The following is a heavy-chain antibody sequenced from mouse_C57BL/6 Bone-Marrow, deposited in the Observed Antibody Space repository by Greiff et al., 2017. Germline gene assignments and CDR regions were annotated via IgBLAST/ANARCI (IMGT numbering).Heavy chain of an antibody. Sequence: QVHVKQSGAELVRPGASVTLSCKASGYTFTDYEMHWVKQTPVHGLEWIGAIDPETGGTAYNQKFKGKAILTADKSSSTAYMELRSLTSEDSSVYYCTRREYYYGSSSFDYWGQGTTLTVSS. CDR2: IDPETGGT. D-gene: IGHD1-1*01. V-gene: IGHV1-15*01. J-gene: IGHJ2*01. CDR1: GYTFTDYE. CDR3: TRREYYYGSSSFDY.